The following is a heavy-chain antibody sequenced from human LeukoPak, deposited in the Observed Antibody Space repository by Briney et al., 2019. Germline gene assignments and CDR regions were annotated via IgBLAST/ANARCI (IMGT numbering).Heavy chain of an antibody. V-gene: IGHV3-53*01. D-gene: IGHD3-22*01. CDR2: IYTSGNT. J-gene: IGHJ4*02. CDR3: ARAPFYFDSSNYPYFDY. Sequence: GGSLRLSCAASGFTVSRSYISWIRQAPAKGLEWVSVIYTSGNTYYADSVKGRFTISRDNSKNTLYLQMNSLRAEDTAVYYCARAPFYFDSSNYPYFDYWGQGTLVTVSS. CDR1: GFTVSRSY.